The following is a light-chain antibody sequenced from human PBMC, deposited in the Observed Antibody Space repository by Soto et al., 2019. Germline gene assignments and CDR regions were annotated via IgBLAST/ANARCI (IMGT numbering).Light chain of an antibody. CDR2: SNN. J-gene: IGLJ3*02. Sequence: QPVVTQPPSASGTPGQRVTISCSGSSSNIGSNTVNWYQQLPGTAPKLLISSNNQRPSGVPDRFSGSKSGTSASLAISGLQSEDEADYYCAAWDDSLNGWVFGGGTKLTVL. V-gene: IGLV1-44*01. CDR1: SSNIGSNT. CDR3: AAWDDSLNGWV.